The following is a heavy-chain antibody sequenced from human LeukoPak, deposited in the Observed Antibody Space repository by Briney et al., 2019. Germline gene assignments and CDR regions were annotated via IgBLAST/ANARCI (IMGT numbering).Heavy chain of an antibody. D-gene: IGHD6-25*01. CDR3: ARGGESSGLRYMDV. CDR2: INWNGGRT. Sequence: PGGSLRLSCAASGFTFYDYGMSWVRQGPGKGLEWVSGINWNGGRTGYADSVKGRSTVSRDSAKNSLYLQMNSLRAEDTALYYCARGGESSGLRYMDVWGKGTTVTVSS. J-gene: IGHJ6*03. CDR1: GFTFYDYG. V-gene: IGHV3-20*04.